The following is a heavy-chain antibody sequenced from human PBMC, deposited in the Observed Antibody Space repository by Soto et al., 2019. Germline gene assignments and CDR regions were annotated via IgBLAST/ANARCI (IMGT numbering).Heavy chain of an antibody. CDR3: ATITLEWWDRPGLSYGMDV. CDR1: GYTLTELS. Sequence: QVQLVQSGAEVKKPGASVKVSCKVSGYTLTELSMHWVRQAPGKGLEWMGGFDPEDGETIYAQKFQGRVTMTEDTSTDTAYMELSSLRSEDTAVYYCATITLEWWDRPGLSYGMDVWGQGTTVTVSS. D-gene: IGHD3-3*01. CDR2: FDPEDGET. V-gene: IGHV1-24*01. J-gene: IGHJ6*02.